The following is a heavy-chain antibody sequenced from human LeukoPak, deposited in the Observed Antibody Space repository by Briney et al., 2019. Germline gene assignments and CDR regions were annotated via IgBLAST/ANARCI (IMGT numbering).Heavy chain of an antibody. CDR3: ARGRPTQTVDC. J-gene: IGHJ4*02. Sequence: SETLSLTCSVSGYSINSGYYWGWIRQPPGKGLEWIGTIYYSGSTYYNPSLKSRVTISVDTSKNQFSLKLSSVTAADTAVYYCARGRPTQTVDCWGQGTLVTVSS. V-gene: IGHV4-38-2*02. D-gene: IGHD4-11*01. CDR2: IYYSGST. CDR1: GYSINSGYY.